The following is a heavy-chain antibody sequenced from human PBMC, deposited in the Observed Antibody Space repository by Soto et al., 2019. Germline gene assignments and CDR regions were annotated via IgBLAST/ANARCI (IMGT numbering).Heavy chain of an antibody. CDR3: ARGEWELLNDAFDI. J-gene: IGHJ3*02. CDR1: GFTFSSYG. Sequence: QVQLVESGGGVVQPGRSLRLSCAASGFTFSSYGMHWVRQAPGKGLEWVAVISYDGSNKYYADSVKGRFTISRDNSKNTLYLQMNSLRAEDTAVYYCARGEWELLNDAFDIWGQGTMVTVSS. V-gene: IGHV3-30-3*01. D-gene: IGHD1-26*01. CDR2: ISYDGSNK.